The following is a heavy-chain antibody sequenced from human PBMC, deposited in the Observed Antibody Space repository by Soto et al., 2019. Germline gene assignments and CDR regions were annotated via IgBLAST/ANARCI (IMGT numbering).Heavy chain of an antibody. V-gene: IGHV4-4*02. CDR2: IYHSGST. D-gene: IGHD6-19*01. CDR1: GGSISSSNW. CDR3: ARVAVAGTRVDY. Sequence: QVQLQESGPGLVKPSGTLSLTCAVSGGSISSSNWWSWVRQPPGKGLEWIGEIYHSGSTNYNTSLQRRVTIPVDKSKNQFSLRLSSVTAADTAVYYCARVAVAGTRVDYWGQGTLVTVSS. J-gene: IGHJ4*02.